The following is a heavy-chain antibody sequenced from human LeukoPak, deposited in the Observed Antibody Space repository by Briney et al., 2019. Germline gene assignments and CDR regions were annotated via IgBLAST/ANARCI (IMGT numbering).Heavy chain of an antibody. V-gene: IGHV5-51*01. CDR2: IYPGDSDT. Sequence: GESLKISCKGSGYSFTSYWIGWVRQMPGKGLEWMGIIYPGDSDTRYSPSFQGQVTISADKSISTAYLQWSSLKASDTAMYYCASRPFETTVVPWDFYWGQGTQVTVSS. D-gene: IGHD4-17*01. J-gene: IGHJ4*02. CDR3: ASRPFETTVVPWDFY. CDR1: GYSFTSYW.